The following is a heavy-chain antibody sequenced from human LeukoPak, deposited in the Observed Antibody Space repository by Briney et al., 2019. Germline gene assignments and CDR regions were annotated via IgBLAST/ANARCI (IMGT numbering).Heavy chain of an antibody. CDR2: IKGDGSEK. J-gene: IGHJ4*02. V-gene: IGHV3-7*04. Sequence: GGSLRLSCAASGFTLSSYAMSWVRQAPGKGLEWVAIIKGDGSEKAYVDSVKGRFSISRDNAENSLYLQMSSLRAEDTAVYYCAKDWGYGEAGIDFWGQGTLVTVSS. CDR1: GFTLSSYA. CDR3: AKDWGYGEAGIDF. D-gene: IGHD6-13*01.